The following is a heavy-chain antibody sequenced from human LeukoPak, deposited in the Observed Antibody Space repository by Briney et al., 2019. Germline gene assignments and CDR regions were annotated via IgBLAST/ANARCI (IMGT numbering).Heavy chain of an antibody. V-gene: IGHV1-2*04. CDR1: GYTFTGYY. CDR2: INPNSGGT. J-gene: IGHJ4*02. Sequence: ASVKVSCKASGYTFTGYYMHWVRQAPGQGLEWMGWINPNSGGTNYAQKFQGWVTMTRDTSISTAYMELSRLRSDDTAVYYCARDQNGGYYGSGPQWDYWGQGTLVTVSS. CDR3: ARDQNGGYYGSGPQWDY. D-gene: IGHD3-10*01.